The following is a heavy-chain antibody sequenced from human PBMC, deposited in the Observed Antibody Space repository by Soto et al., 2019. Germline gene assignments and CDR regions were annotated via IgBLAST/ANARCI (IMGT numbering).Heavy chain of an antibody. Sequence: GASVKVSCKASGYTFTSYGIGWVRQAPGQGLEWMGWISAYNGNTNYAQKLQGRVTMTTDTSTSTAYMELRSLRSDDTAVYYCARTYSRSPNGADAFDIWGQGTMVTVSS. CDR1: GYTFTSYG. CDR2: ISAYNGNT. CDR3: ARTYSRSPNGADAFDI. D-gene: IGHD1-26*01. J-gene: IGHJ3*02. V-gene: IGHV1-18*01.